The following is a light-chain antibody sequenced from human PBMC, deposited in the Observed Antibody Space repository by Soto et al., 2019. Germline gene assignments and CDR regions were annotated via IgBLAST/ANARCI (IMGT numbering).Light chain of an antibody. CDR1: SNDVGRYFL. CDR3: CSYAGSSTFVA. CDR2: EDT. J-gene: IGLJ2*01. Sequence: QYALTQPASVSGSPGQSVTISCTGTSNDVGRYFLVSWYQQHPGKAPKLIIFEDTKRPSGVSSRFSGSKSGNTASLTISGLQTEDEADYFCCSYAGSSTFVAFGGGTKVTVL. V-gene: IGLV2-23*02.